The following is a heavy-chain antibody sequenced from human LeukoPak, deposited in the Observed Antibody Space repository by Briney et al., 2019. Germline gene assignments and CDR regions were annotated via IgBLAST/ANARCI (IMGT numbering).Heavy chain of an antibody. Sequence: ASGTVSCKASGYTFTGYYMHWVRQAPGQGLEWMGWINPNSGGTNYAQKFQGRVTMTRDTSISTAYMELSRVRADDTAVYSCARVNGYFDTWGQGTLVTVSS. CDR1: GYTFTGYY. CDR3: ARVNGYFDT. CDR2: INPNSGGT. V-gene: IGHV1-2*02. D-gene: IGHD1-1*01. J-gene: IGHJ4*02.